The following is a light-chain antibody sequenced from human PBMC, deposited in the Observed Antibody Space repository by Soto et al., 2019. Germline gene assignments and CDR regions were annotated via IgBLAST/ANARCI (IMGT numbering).Light chain of an antibody. Sequence: QSPGTLSLSPXXRATLSXXXXXXVSSSYLAWYQQKPGQAPKVLIYRASSRATGIPDRFSGSGSGTDFTLTISRLEPEDFAVYYCQQYGSSPLTFGGGTKVEIK. CDR3: QQYGSSPLT. CDR2: RAS. CDR1: XXVSSSY. J-gene: IGKJ4*01. V-gene: IGKV3-20*01.